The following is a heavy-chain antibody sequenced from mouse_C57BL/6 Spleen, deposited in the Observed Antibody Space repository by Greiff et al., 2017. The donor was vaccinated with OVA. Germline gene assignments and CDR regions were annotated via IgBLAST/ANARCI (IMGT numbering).Heavy chain of an antibody. CDR3: AKRGGAGPGLAY. J-gene: IGHJ3*01. D-gene: IGHD4-1*01. V-gene: IGHV2-5*01. CDR2: IWRGGSK. CDR1: GFSLTSYG. Sequence: QVQLKESGPGLVQPSQSLSITCTVSGFSLTSYGVHWVRQSPGKGLEWLGVIWRGGSKDYHAAFMSSLSIPTDNSKSQVFCKMNRLQADDTARSSRAKRGGAGPGLAYWGQGTLVTVSA.